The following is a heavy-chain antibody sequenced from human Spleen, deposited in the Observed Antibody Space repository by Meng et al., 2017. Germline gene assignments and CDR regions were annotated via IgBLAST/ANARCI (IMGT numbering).Heavy chain of an antibody. D-gene: IGHD3-16*01. Sequence: SETLSLTCTVSGGSISNYYWTWIRQPAGKGLEWIGRIYTSGSTNYNPSLMSRVTISVDTSKNQFSLKLSSMTAADTAVYYCARDLWELRYKAPFDPWGQGILVTVSS. CDR2: IYTSGST. CDR3: ARDLWELRYKAPFDP. J-gene: IGHJ5*02. V-gene: IGHV4-4*07. CDR1: GGSISNYY.